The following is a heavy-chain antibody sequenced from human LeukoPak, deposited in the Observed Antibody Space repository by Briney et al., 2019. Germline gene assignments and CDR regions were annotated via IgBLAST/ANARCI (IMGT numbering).Heavy chain of an antibody. CDR1: GFSFSSYN. V-gene: IGHV3-21*01. Sequence: GGSLRLSCEASGFSFSSYNMDWVRQTPGKGLEWISSITTSSTYTFYADSVKGRFTISRDNSKNTLYLQMNSLRAEDTAVYYCAKDRYYYDSSGYYIYFDYWGQGTLVTVSS. CDR3: AKDRYYYDSSGYYIYFDY. CDR2: ITTSSTYT. D-gene: IGHD3-22*01. J-gene: IGHJ4*02.